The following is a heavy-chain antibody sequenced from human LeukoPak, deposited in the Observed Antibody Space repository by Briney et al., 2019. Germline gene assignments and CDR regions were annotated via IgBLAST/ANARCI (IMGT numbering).Heavy chain of an antibody. Sequence: KTSETLSLTCTVSGDFINSGDDYWTWIRQLPGKGLGWIGYIRYRTDTYYTPSLRCRVTMSIDTSKNDFSLTLTSVTAADTAIYYCATFPGAPGDWSSYWYFDFWGRGALVTVSS. J-gene: IGHJ2*01. CDR1: GDFINSGDDY. V-gene: IGHV4-31*03. D-gene: IGHD7-27*01. CDR2: IRYRTDT. CDR3: ATFPGAPGDWSSYWYFDF.